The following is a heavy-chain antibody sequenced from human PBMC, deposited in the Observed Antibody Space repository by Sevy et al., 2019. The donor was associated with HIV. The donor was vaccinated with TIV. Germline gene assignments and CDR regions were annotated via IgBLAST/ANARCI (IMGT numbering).Heavy chain of an antibody. CDR3: TTDPINHLVVTDGLDI. CDR1: GFTFTYAW. CDR2: IQSIGDGGTI. V-gene: IGHV3-15*01. Sequence: GGSLRLSCAASGFTFTYAWMNWVRQAPGKELEWIGRIQSIGDGGTIDYAAPVKGRFTISRDDSKNTLYLQMNSLKTEDTAVYYCTTDPINHLVVTDGLDIWGQGTTVTVSS. D-gene: IGHD2-21*02. J-gene: IGHJ6*02.